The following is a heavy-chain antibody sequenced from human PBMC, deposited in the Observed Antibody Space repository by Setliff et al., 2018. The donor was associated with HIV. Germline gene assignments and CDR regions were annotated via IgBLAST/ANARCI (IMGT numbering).Heavy chain of an antibody. J-gene: IGHJ6*03. Sequence: SETLSLTCTVSGGSISSNYWSWIRQPPGQGLEWIGYIYSSGSTNYNPSLKSRVTISVDTSKNLFALNLTSVTAADTAVYFCARTLEATTMVSLYYHYYYYMDVWGKGTTVTVSS. D-gene: IGHD5-18*01. CDR3: ARTLEATTMVSLYYHYYYYMDV. CDR2: IYSSGST. CDR1: GGSISSNY. V-gene: IGHV4-59*01.